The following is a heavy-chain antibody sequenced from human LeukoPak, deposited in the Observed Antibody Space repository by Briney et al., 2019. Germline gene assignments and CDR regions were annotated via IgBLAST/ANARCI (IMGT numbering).Heavy chain of an antibody. D-gene: IGHD2-2*01. Sequence: GGSLRLSCAASGFTVSSNYMSWVRQAPGKGLEWVSVIYSGGSTYYADSVKGRFTISRDNSKNTLYLQMNSLRAEDTAVYYCARALPKDIVVVPAAIVRGLIYFDYWGQGTLVTVSS. CDR3: ARALPKDIVVVPAAIVRGLIYFDY. CDR1: GFTVSSNY. CDR2: IYSGGST. V-gene: IGHV3-66*01. J-gene: IGHJ4*02.